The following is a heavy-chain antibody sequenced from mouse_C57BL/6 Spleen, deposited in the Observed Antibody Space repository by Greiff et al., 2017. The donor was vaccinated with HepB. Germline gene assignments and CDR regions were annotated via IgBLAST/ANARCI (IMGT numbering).Heavy chain of an antibody. CDR1: GYAFSSSW. CDR2: IYPGDGDT. V-gene: IGHV1-82*01. J-gene: IGHJ2*01. D-gene: IGHD2-4*01. Sequence: VQLQQSGPELVKPGASVKISCKASGYAFSSSWMNWVKQRPGKGLEWIGRIYPGDGDTNYNGKFKGKATLTADKSSNTAYMQLSSLTSEDSAVYLCARGYDYDNYWGQGTTLTVSS. CDR3: ARGYDYDNY.